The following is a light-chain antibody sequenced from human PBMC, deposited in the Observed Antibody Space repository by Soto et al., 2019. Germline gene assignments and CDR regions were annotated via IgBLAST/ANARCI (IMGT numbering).Light chain of an antibody. CDR3: QQYGDSPLT. V-gene: IGKV3-20*01. J-gene: IGKJ3*01. Sequence: EVVLTQSPGTLSLSPGERATLSCRASQNVYINSLAWYQQKPGQPPRLLIYGASTRAAAIPDRFSGSGSGADFALSIDGLEPEDLAIYYCQQYGDSPLTFGPGTRVD. CDR1: QNVYINS. CDR2: GAS.